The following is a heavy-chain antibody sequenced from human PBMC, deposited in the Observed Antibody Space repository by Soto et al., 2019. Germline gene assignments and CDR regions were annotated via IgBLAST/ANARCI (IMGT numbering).Heavy chain of an antibody. CDR1: GQSFTVYS. J-gene: IGHJ6*02. V-gene: IGHV4-34*01. Sequence: ETVSLTCAAYGQSFTVYSDGWIRQPPGKGLEWIGEINHSGSTNYNPSLKSRVTISVDTSKNQFSLKLSSVTAADTAVYYCARGRMIVVGYYYYGMDGWGQGTTVTVSS. CDR2: INHSGST. D-gene: IGHD3-22*01. CDR3: ARGRMIVVGYYYYGMDG.